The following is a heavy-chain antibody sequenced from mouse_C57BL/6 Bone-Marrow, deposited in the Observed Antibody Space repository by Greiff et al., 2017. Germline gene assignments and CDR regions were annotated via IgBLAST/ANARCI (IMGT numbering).Heavy chain of an antibody. Sequence: QVQLQQPGAELVKPGASVKLSCKASGYTFTSYWMQWVKQRPGQGLEWIGEIDPSDSYTNYNQKFKGKATLTVDTSSSTAYMQLSSLTSEDSAVYYCARREDSPWGQGTLVTVSA. V-gene: IGHV1-50*01. CDR3: ARREDSP. CDR1: GYTFTSYW. CDR2: IDPSDSYT. J-gene: IGHJ3*01.